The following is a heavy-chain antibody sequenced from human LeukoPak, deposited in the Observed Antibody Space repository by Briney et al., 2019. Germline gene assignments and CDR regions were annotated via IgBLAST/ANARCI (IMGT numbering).Heavy chain of an antibody. CDR1: GGSISSCY. CDR3: GRGLAWFGELSPYYFYY. V-gene: IGHV4-59*08. CDR2: IYYSGST. J-gene: IGHJ4*02. D-gene: IGHD3-10*01. Sequence: KPSETLSLTCTVSGGSISSCYWSWIRQPPGKGLEWIGYIYYSGSTNYNPSLKSRVTISVDTSKNQFSLKLSSVTAADTAVYYCGRGLAWFGELSPYYFYYWGQGTLVTVSS.